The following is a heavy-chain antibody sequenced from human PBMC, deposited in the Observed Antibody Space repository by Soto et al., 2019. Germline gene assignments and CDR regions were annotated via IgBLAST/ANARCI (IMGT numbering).Heavy chain of an antibody. Sequence: ASAQVSCRAAGYTLTVYYIHWVGQSPGQGLEWMGWINPNSGASKDAQKFQGRISMTRDTSISTAYMELSSLRSDDTAVYYCARVMTTVTTGELDPWGQGTLVTVSS. CDR3: ARVMTTVTTGELDP. D-gene: IGHD4-17*01. CDR1: GYTLTVYY. J-gene: IGHJ5*02. CDR2: INPNSGAS. V-gene: IGHV1-2*02.